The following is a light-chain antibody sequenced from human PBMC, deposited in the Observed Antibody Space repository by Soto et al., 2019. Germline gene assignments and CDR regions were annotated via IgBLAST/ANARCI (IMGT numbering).Light chain of an antibody. CDR3: QQRSKWPVT. J-gene: IGKJ4*01. V-gene: IGKV3-11*01. CDR1: QSVSSY. CDR2: ETS. Sequence: EIVLTQSPATLSLSPGERATLSCRASQSVSSYLAWYQQKFGQAPRLLVYETSNRATGIPARFSGSGSGTDFTLTISSLESEDSAVYYCQQRSKWPVTFGGGTKVEIK.